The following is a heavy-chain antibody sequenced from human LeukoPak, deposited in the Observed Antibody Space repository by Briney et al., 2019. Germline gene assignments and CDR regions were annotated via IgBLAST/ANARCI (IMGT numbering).Heavy chain of an antibody. CDR1: GGSISSGGYS. J-gene: IGHJ4*02. V-gene: IGHV4-30-2*01. CDR2: IYHSGST. CDR3: ARGGGRARVLDY. Sequence: SQTLSLTCAVSGGSISSGGYSWSWIRQPPGKGLEWIGYIYHSGSTYYNPSLKSRVTISVDRSKNQFSLKLSSVTAAGTAVYYCARGGGRARVLDYWGQGILVTVSS. D-gene: IGHD4-23*01.